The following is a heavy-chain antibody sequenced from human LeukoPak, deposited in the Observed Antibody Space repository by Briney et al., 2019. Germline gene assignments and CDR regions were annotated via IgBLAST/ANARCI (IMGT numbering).Heavy chain of an antibody. V-gene: IGHV3-30*18. Sequence: GGSLRLSCAASGFTFSSYGMHWVRQAPGKGLEWVAVVSYDGSNKYYADSVKGRFTISRDNSKNTLYLQMNSLRAEDTAVFYCAKDLYYYDSSGYFVDYCGQGTLVTVSS. CDR1: GFTFSSYG. J-gene: IGHJ4*02. CDR2: VSYDGSNK. CDR3: AKDLYYYDSSGYFVDY. D-gene: IGHD3-22*01.